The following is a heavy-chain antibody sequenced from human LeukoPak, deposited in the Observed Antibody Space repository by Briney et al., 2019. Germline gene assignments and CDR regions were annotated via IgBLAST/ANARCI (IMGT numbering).Heavy chain of an antibody. CDR3: ARLDILTGAVDY. D-gene: IGHD3-9*01. J-gene: IGHJ4*02. CDR2: IYYSGST. Sequence: SETLSLTCTVSGYSISSGDYWGWIRQPPGKGLEWIGSIYYSGSTYYNPSLKSRVTISVDTSKNQFSLKLSSVTAADTAVYYCARLDILTGAVDYWGQGTLVTVSS. CDR1: GYSISSGDY. V-gene: IGHV4-38-2*02.